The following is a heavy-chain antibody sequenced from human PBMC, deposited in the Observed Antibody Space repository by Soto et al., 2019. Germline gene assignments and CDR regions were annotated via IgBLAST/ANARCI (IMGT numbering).Heavy chain of an antibody. J-gene: IGHJ4*02. V-gene: IGHV3-21*05. CDR1: GFTFRSYS. CDR3: ARDLSAAVVVPAALSY. D-gene: IGHD2-2*01. CDR2: ISSTSSDI. Sequence: EVQLVESGGGLVKPGGSLRLSCEVSGFTFRSYSMNWVRQAPGKGLEWVSCISSTSSDIHYADSVKGRFTISRDNAKNSLHLQMDSLRAEDTAVYYCARDLSAAVVVPAALSYWGQGTLVTVSS.